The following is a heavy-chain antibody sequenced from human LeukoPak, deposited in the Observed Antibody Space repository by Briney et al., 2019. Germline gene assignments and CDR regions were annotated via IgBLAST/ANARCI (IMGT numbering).Heavy chain of an antibody. CDR1: GYSFTNYW. CDR3: ARVGVGQGYFDY. D-gene: IGHD1-26*01. V-gene: IGHV5-51*01. J-gene: IGHJ4*02. Sequence: NHGESLKISCKGSGYSFTNYWIAWVRQMPGKGLEWMGIIYPGDSDTRYSPSFQGQVTISADKSISTAYMELSSLRSEDTAVYYCARVGVGQGYFDYWGQGTLVTVSS. CDR2: IYPGDSDT.